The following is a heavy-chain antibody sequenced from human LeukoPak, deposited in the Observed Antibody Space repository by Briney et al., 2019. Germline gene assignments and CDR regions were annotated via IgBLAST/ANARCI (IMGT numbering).Heavy chain of an antibody. J-gene: IGHJ4*02. CDR3: AREDHSNYEY. CDR1: EFSFSSYW. V-gene: IGHV3-7*01. D-gene: IGHD4-11*01. CDR2: IKQDGSEK. Sequence: GGSLRLSCVASEFSFSSYWMAWVRQAPGKGPEWVASIKQDGSEKFYADSVKGRFTISKDNAQNSLYLRMNSLRGEDTAVYYCAREDHSNYEYWGQGTSVTVSS.